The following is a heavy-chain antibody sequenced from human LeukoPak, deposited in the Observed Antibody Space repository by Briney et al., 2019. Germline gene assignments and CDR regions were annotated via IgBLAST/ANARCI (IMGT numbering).Heavy chain of an antibody. V-gene: IGHV3-23*01. CDR3: SGRSGFSSIY. CDR1: GFTFTNYA. D-gene: IGHD6-19*01. J-gene: IGHJ4*02. Sequence: PGGSLRLSCATSGFTFTNYAMNWVRQAPGKGLEWVSAVTGPGDTTYYTDSVKGRFFMSREDSKTTVYLQMNSLRAEDTAVYYCSGRSGFSSIYWGQGTLVTVSS. CDR2: VTGPGDTT.